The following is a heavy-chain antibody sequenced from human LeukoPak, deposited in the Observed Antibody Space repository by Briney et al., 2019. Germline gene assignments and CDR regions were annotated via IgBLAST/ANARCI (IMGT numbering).Heavy chain of an antibody. CDR1: GFTFSSYA. J-gene: IGHJ3*02. CDR2: ISYDGSNK. CDR3: AGNLFGGGAFDI. D-gene: IGHD3-10*02. V-gene: IGHV3-30-3*01. Sequence: PGGSLRLSCAASGFTFSSYAIHWVRQAPGKGLEWVAVISYDGSNKYYADSVKGRFTISRDNSKNTLYLQMNSLRAEDTAVYYCAGNLFGGGAFDIWGQGTMVTVSS.